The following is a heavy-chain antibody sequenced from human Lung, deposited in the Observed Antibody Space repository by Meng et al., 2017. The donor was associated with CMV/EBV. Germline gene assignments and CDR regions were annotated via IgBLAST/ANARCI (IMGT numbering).Heavy chain of an antibody. CDR2: IIPIFGTT. J-gene: IGHJ4*02. Sequence: QVQLVQSGAEVKKRGAPVKFSCKTSGGAFNSYATSWVRQAPGQGLEWMGGIIPIFGTTNYAQKFQGRIRITADESTSTAYMELSSLRSEDTAVYYCARAPPIVGASFDSWGQGTLVTVAS. CDR3: ARAPPIVGASFDS. D-gene: IGHD1-26*01. V-gene: IGHV1-69*12. CDR1: GGAFNSYA.